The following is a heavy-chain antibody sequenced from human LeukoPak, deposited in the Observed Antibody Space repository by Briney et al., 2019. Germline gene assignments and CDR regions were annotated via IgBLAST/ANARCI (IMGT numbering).Heavy chain of an antibody. J-gene: IGHJ4*02. Sequence: SETLSLTCTVSGGSISSYYWSWIRQPPGKGLEWIGYIYYSGSTNYNPSLKSRVTISVDTSKNQFFLKLSSVTAADTAVYYCASLRVDTAMAHFDYWGQGTLVTVSS. CDR2: IYYSGST. D-gene: IGHD5-18*01. V-gene: IGHV4-59*01. CDR3: ASLRVDTAMAHFDY. CDR1: GGSISSYY.